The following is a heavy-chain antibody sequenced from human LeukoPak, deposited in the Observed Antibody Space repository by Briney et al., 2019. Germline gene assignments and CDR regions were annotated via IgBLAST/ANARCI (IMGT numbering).Heavy chain of an antibody. J-gene: IGHJ1*01. D-gene: IGHD6-13*01. V-gene: IGHV4-38-2*01. CDR2: IYHSGST. CDR3: ARSYIAAAGDLQH. Sequence: SETLSLTCAVSGYSISSGYYWGWIRQPPGKGLEWIGSIYHSGSTYYNPSLKSRVTISVDTSKNQFSLKLSSVTAADTAAYYCARSYIAAAGDLQHWGQGTLVTVSS. CDR1: GYSISSGYY.